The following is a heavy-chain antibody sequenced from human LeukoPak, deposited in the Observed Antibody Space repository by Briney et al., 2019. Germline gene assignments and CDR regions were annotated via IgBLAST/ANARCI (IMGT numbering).Heavy chain of an antibody. Sequence: GGSLRLSCAGSGFIFSQFWMQWVRQVPGKGLVWVSRINGDGSSTNYADSVKGRFTISRDNSKNTFYLQMNSLRAEDTAVYYCAKDRGYTYYTLGDYWGQGTLVTVSS. J-gene: IGHJ4*02. V-gene: IGHV3-74*01. CDR2: INGDGSST. CDR1: GFIFSQFW. D-gene: IGHD3-3*01. CDR3: AKDRGYTYYTLGDY.